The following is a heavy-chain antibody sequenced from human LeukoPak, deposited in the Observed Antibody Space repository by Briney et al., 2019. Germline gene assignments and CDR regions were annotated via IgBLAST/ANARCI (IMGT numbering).Heavy chain of an antibody. V-gene: IGHV1-2*04. CDR1: GYTFTGYY. D-gene: IGHD5-12*01. CDR2: INPNSGGT. J-gene: IGHJ4*02. Sequence: EASVKVSCKASGYTFTGYYMHWVRQAPGQGLEWMGWINPNSGGTNYAQKFQGWVTMTRDTSISTAYMELSRLRSDDTAVYYCARVGINSGYDYAIFDYWGQGTLVTVSS. CDR3: ARVGINSGYDYAIFDY.